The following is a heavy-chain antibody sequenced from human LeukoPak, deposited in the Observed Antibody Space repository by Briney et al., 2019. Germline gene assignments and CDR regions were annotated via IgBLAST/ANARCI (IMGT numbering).Heavy chain of an antibody. Sequence: GGSLRPSCAASGFIFSNYGMHWVRQAPGKGLEWVAFIRSDGSNKYYADSVKGRFTISRDNSKNTLYLQMNSLRAEDTAVYYCARDLTGAAAGTGDYWGQGTLVTVSS. V-gene: IGHV3-30*02. J-gene: IGHJ4*02. D-gene: IGHD6-13*01. CDR3: ARDLTGAAAGTGDY. CDR2: IRSDGSNK. CDR1: GFIFSNYG.